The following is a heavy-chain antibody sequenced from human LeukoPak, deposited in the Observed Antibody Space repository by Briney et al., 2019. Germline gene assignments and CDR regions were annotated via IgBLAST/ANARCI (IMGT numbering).Heavy chain of an antibody. J-gene: IGHJ6*02. V-gene: IGHV3-33*06. CDR3: AKSISRGKQQLVPGGRYYYYYYGMDV. CDR1: GFTFSRFG. CDR2: IWYDGSHR. Sequence: GRSLRLSCAASGFTFSRFGMHWVSQAPGEGLEWVAVIWYDGSHRYYADSVKGRFTISRGNSKNTLYLLMNSLRADDTAVYYCAKSISRGKQQLVPGGRYYYYYYGMDVWGQETTVTVSS. D-gene: IGHD6-13*01.